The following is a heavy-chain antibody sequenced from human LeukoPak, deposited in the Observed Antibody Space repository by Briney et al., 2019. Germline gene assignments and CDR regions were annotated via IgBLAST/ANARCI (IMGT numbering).Heavy chain of an antibody. CDR2: ISSGGSTI. CDR3: ARVVYCGGDNCQIFAFDI. D-gene: IGHD2-21*01. CDR1: GFTFSDYY. Sequence: PGGSLRLSCAASGFTFSDYYMTWIRQAPGKGLEWVSYISSGGSTIYYADSVRGRFVISRDNAKNSLFLQMNSLRAADTAVYYCARVVYCGGDNCQIFAFDIWGQGRMVTVSS. V-gene: IGHV3-11*01. J-gene: IGHJ3*02.